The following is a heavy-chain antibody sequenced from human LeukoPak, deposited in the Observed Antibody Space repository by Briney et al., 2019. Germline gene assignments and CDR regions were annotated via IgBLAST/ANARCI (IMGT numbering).Heavy chain of an antibody. CDR1: GFTFSSYW. D-gene: IGHD5-18*01. Sequence: GGSLRLSCAASGFTFSSYWMSWVRQAPGKGLEWVANIKQDGSEKYYVDSVKGRFTISRDNAKNSPYLQMNSLRAEDTAVYYCARDIWAMGYYYYMDVWGKGTTVTVSS. V-gene: IGHV3-7*01. J-gene: IGHJ6*03. CDR3: ARDIWAMGYYYYMDV. CDR2: IKQDGSEK.